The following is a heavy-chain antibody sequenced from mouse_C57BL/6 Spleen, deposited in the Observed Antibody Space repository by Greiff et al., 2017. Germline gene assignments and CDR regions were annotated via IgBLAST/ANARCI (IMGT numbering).Heavy chain of an antibody. V-gene: IGHV5-6*01. CDR2: ISSGGSYT. D-gene: IGHD1-1*01. J-gene: IGHJ2*01. Sequence: EVQGVESGGDLVKPGGSLKLSCAASGFTFSSYGMSWVRQTPDKRLAWVATISSGGSYTYYPDSVKGRFTISRDNAKNTLYLQMSSLKSEDTAMYYCARHYYGSSPYYFDYWGQGTTLTVSS. CDR3: ARHYYGSSPYYFDY. CDR1: GFTFSSYG.